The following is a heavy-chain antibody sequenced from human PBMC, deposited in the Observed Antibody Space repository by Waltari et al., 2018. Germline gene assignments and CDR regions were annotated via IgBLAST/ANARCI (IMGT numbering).Heavy chain of an antibody. Sequence: DVQLVESGGGLVQPGGSLSVSCVGSGSPFNKYWMSWVRQAPGKRLEWVATINQDGSEKYYVDSVKGRFTFSRDNAKNSLSLQMNSLRAEDTAMYYCARTGNLDYWGQGSLVTVSS. CDR3: ARTGNLDY. V-gene: IGHV3-7*03. CDR2: INQDGSEK. D-gene: IGHD1-1*01. CDR1: GSPFNKYW. J-gene: IGHJ4*02.